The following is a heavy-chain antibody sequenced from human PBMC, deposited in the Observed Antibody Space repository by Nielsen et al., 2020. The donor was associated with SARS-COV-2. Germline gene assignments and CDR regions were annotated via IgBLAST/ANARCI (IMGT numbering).Heavy chain of an antibody. D-gene: IGHD6-19*01. CDR2: IYSGGST. CDR1: GFTVSSNY. Sequence: GESLKISCAASGFTVSSNYMSWVRQAPGKGLEWVSVIYSGGSTYYADSVKGRFSISRDSSKNTLDLQLHSLRDEDTAVYYCVRGAVSGTSSLDQWGQGTLVTVSS. V-gene: IGHV3-66*02. J-gene: IGHJ4*02. CDR3: VRGAVSGTSSLDQ.